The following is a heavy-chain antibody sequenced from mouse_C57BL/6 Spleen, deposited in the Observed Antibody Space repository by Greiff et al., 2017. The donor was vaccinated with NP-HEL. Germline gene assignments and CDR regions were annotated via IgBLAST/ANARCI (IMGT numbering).Heavy chain of an antibody. D-gene: IGHD1-1*01. CDR3: ARDGAYYGSSYRYFDV. CDR1: GFTFSSYA. Sequence: EVKLVESGGGLVKPGGSLKLSCAASGFTFSSYAMSWVRQTPEKRLEWVATICDGGSYTYYPDNVKGRFTISRDNAKNNLYLQMSQLKSEDTAMYYCARDGAYYGSSYRYFDVWGTGTTVTVSS. J-gene: IGHJ1*03. V-gene: IGHV5-4*01. CDR2: ICDGGSYT.